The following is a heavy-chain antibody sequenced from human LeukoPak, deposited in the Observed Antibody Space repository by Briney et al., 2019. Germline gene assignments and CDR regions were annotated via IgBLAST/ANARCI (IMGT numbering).Heavy chain of an antibody. CDR1: GDTFTSYD. J-gene: IGHJ4*02. Sequence: ASVKVSCKASGDTFTSYDINWVRQATGQGLEWRGWMNPNSGNTGYAQKFQGRVTMTTNTSISTAYMELSSLRSEDTAVYYCARGPKYSSSYQFDYWGQGTLVTVSS. CDR3: ARGPKYSSSYQFDY. D-gene: IGHD6-13*01. V-gene: IGHV1-8*01. CDR2: MNPNSGNT.